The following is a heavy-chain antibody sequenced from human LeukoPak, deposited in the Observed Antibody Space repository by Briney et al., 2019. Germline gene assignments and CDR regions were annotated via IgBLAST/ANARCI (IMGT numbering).Heavy chain of an antibody. Sequence: SETLSLTCTVSGGSISSYYWSWIRQPPGKGLEWIGHIYYSGNTNYNPSLKSRVTISIDTSKIQFSLKLSSVTAADTAVYYCARGYSSSWYVYWGPGTPVTVSS. V-gene: IGHV4-59*01. J-gene: IGHJ4*02. CDR3: ARGYSSSWYVY. D-gene: IGHD6-13*01. CDR2: IYYSGNT. CDR1: GGSISSYY.